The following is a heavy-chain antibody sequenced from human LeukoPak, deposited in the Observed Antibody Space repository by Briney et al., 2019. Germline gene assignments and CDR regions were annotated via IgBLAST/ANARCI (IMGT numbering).Heavy chain of an antibody. D-gene: IGHD3-10*01. J-gene: IGHJ6*02. CDR2: ISYDGSNK. CDR1: GFTFSSYG. V-gene: IGHV3-30*18. CDR3: AKSRRPIVVRGVMGMDV. Sequence: GRSLRLSCAASGFTFSSYGMHWVRQAPGKGLEWVAVISYDGSNKYYADSVKGRFTISRDNSKNTLYLQMNSLRAEDTAVYYCAKSRRPIVVRGVMGMDVWAKGPRSPSP.